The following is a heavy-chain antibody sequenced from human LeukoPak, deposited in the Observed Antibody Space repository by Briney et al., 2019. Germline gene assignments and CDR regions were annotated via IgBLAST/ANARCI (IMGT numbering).Heavy chain of an antibody. CDR1: SGSVSGGTYY. J-gene: IGHJ3*02. CDR2: IYYSGGT. Sequence: SETLSLTCTVSSGSVSGGTYYWSWIRQPPGKGLEWIGYIYYSGGTNYNPSLKSRVTISVDSSKNQFSLKLSSVTAADTAVYYCARDRPGPYAFDIWGQGTMVTVSS. CDR3: ARDRPGPYAFDI. V-gene: IGHV4-61*01.